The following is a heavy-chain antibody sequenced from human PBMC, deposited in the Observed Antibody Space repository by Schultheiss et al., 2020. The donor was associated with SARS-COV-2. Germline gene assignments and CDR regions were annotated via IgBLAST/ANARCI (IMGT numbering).Heavy chain of an antibody. J-gene: IGHJ6*03. CDR2: IKSKTDGGTT. Sequence: GGSLRLSCAASGFTFSNAWMSWVRQAPGKGLEWVGRIKSKTDGGTTDYAAPVKGRFTISRDDSKNTLYLQMNSLKTEDTAVYYCTTAVSSSWYWGHYYYYMDVWGKGTTVTVSS. V-gene: IGHV3-15*01. CDR1: GFTFSNAW. CDR3: TTAVSSSWYWGHYYYYMDV. D-gene: IGHD6-13*01.